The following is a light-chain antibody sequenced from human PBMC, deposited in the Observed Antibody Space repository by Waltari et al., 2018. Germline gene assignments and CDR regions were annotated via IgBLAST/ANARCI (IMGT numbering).Light chain of an antibody. J-gene: IGLJ3*02. CDR3: QTGGHGTWV. V-gene: IGLV4-69*01. CDR1: SGPRRNV. Sequence: QLVVTQSPSASASLGASVKLTCTLSSGPRRNVTAWPQQQPEKGPRYLMKVNRDGSHSKGDEIPDRFSGSSSGAERYLTISNLQSEDEADYYCQTGGHGTWVFGGGTKLTVL. CDR2: VNRDGSH.